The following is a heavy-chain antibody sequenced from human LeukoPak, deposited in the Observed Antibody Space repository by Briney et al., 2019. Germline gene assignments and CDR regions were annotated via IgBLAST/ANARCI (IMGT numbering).Heavy chain of an antibody. J-gene: IGHJ4*02. CDR1: GFTFRRYG. CDR3: ARGFDS. Sequence: GGTLRLSCAASGFTFRRYGMTWVRQAPGKGLEWLSYISSSGSIIYYADSVKGRFTVSRDKDKNSLFLQINSLRVEDTALYYCARGFDSWGQGTLVTVSS. V-gene: IGHV3-48*01. CDR2: ISSSGSII.